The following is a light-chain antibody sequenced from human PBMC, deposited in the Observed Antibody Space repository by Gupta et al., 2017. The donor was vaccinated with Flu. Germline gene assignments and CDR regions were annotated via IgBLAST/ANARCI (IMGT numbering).Light chain of an antibody. V-gene: IGLV2-14*01. CDR2: EVK. CDR1: YSDVGAYNY. J-gene: IGLJ2*01. CDR3: STYTGSSTL. Sequence: QPPLTQPASVSGSPGQSITISCTGTYSDVGAYNYVSWYQQHPGQGPKLLIFEVKNRPPGVSSRFSESKSGTTASLTSSGLQAEDDYYYYSSTYTGSSTLFGGGTKLTVL.